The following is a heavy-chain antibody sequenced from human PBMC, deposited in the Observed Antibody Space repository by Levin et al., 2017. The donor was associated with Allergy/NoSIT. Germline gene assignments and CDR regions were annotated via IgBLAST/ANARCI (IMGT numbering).Heavy chain of an antibody. Sequence: PSETLSLTCTVSGGSISSSISYWGWIRQAPGKGLEWIGSIYNSGSTYYNPSLKSRVTTSVDTSKNQFSLKLSSGTAADTAVYYCARQCYDILTGYYNFDYWGQGTLVTVSS. D-gene: IGHD3-9*01. J-gene: IGHJ4*02. CDR2: IYNSGST. V-gene: IGHV4-39*01. CDR1: GGSISSSISY. CDR3: ARQCYDILTGYYNFDY.